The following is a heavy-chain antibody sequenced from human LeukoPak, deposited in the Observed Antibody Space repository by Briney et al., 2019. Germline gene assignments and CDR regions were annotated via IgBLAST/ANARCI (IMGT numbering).Heavy chain of an antibody. CDR2: IYTSGST. J-gene: IGHJ6*02. Sequence: SETLSLTCTVSGGSISSYYWSWIRQPAGKGLEWIGRIYTSGSTNYNPSLKSRVTMSVDTSKNQLSLKLSSVTAADTAVYYCARDKTATGDYGMDVWGQGTTVTVSS. V-gene: IGHV4-4*07. CDR1: GGSISSYY. D-gene: IGHD1-14*01. CDR3: ARDKTATGDYGMDV.